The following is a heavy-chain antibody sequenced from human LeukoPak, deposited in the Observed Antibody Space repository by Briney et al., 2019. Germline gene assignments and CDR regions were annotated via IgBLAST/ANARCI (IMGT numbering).Heavy chain of an antibody. CDR1: GFTLSSYA. CDR2: INHSGST. D-gene: IGHD3-3*01. V-gene: IGHV4-34*01. CDR3: ARIPNYDFWSGYRPTYYFDY. Sequence: GSLRLSCAASGFTLSSYAMSWIRQPPGKGLEWIGEINHSGSTNYNPSLKSRVTISVDTSKNQFSLKLSSVTAADTAVYYCARIPNYDFWSGYRPTYYFDYWGQGTLVTVSS. J-gene: IGHJ4*02.